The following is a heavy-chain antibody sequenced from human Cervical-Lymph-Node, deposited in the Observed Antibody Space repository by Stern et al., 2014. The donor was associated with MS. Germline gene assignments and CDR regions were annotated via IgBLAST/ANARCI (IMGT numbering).Heavy chain of an antibody. CDR2: LNPNSDDP. V-gene: IGHV1-2*06. CDR3: AREATRIIVGIDY. CDR1: GYTFTAFF. Sequence: QVQLVQSGAKMKQPGASVKVSCKASGYTFTAFFIHWVRQAPGQGFEWMGRLNPNSDDPTYAQNFQDRVTLTRDTSTSTAYLELSRLTSADTAVYYCAREATRIIVGIDYWGQGTLVTVSS. J-gene: IGHJ4*02. D-gene: IGHD2/OR15-2a*01.